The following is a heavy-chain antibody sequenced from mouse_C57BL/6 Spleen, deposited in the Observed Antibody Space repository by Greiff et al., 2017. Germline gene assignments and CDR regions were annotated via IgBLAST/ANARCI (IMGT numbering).Heavy chain of an antibody. J-gene: IGHJ4*01. CDR2: INYDGSST. V-gene: IGHV5-16*01. Sequence: DVKLVESEGGLVQPGSSMKLSCTASGFTFSDYYMAWVRQVPEKGLEWVANINYDGSSTYYLDSLKSRFIISRDNAQNILYLQMSSLKSEDTATYYCARAFGDYWGQGTSVTVSS. CDR3: ARAFGDY. CDR1: GFTFSDYY.